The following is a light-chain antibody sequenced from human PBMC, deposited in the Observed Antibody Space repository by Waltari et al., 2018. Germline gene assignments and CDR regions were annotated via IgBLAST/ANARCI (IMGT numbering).Light chain of an antibody. CDR2: QDG. Sequence: SYELTQPPSVSVSPGQTASITCSGDELGDKYVCWYQQKPGQSPMLVIYQDGERPSGIPERFSGANSGNTATLTISGTQAMEEADYYCQAWDTSTVVFGGGTELTVL. CDR1: ELGDKY. CDR3: QAWDTSTVV. J-gene: IGLJ2*01. V-gene: IGLV3-1*01.